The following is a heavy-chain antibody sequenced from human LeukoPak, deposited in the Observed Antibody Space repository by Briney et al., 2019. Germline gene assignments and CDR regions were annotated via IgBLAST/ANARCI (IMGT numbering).Heavy chain of an antibody. D-gene: IGHD4-17*01. J-gene: IGHJ5*02. CDR1: GYTFSNYY. CDR2: INPSGGST. Sequence: ASVKVSCKASGYTFSNYYVHWVRQAPGQGLEWMGVINPSGGSTNYAQKFQGRVTMTRDTSTSTVYMEMSSLRSEDTAVYYCARDSTVTTFRGCVDPSGQGTLVTVSS. V-gene: IGHV1-46*01. CDR3: ARDSTVTTFRGCVDP.